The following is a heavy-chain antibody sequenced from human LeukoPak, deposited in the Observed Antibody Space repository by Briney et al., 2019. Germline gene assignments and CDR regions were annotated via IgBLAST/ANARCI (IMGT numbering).Heavy chain of an antibody. CDR1: GYXFTGYY. Sequence: ASVKVSCKASGYXFTGYYIHWLRQAPGQGLEWMGWINPNSGGTNYAQKFQGRVTMTRDTSISTAYMELSRLRSDDTAVYYCARSTRYNWNDDYWGQGTLVTVSS. CDR3: ARSTRYNWNDDY. J-gene: IGHJ4*02. CDR2: INPNSGGT. D-gene: IGHD1-1*01. V-gene: IGHV1-2*02.